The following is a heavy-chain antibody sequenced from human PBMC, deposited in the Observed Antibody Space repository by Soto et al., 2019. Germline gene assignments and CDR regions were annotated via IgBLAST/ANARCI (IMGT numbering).Heavy chain of an antibody. CDR2: IYYSGST. CDR3: ARPYFSGWSYFDC. Sequence: PSETLSLTCTVSGGSISSSSYYWGWIRQPPGKGLEWIGSIYYSGSTYYNPSLQSRVTISVDTPKNQFSLKLNSVTAADTAVYYCARPYFSGWSYFDCWGQGTLVPVSS. V-gene: IGHV4-39*01. J-gene: IGHJ4*02. CDR1: GGSISSSSYY. D-gene: IGHD6-19*01.